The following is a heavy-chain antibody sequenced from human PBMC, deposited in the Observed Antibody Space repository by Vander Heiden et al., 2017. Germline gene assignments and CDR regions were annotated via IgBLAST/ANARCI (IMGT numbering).Heavy chain of an antibody. CDR1: GDSVSSDSGA. CDR3: ASERHATGWGC. CDR2: TYYRSKWYI. Sequence: QVQLQQSGPGLVKPSQTLSLTCAISGDSVSSDSGAWNWIRQSPSGGLEWLGRTYYRSKWYIGYAVSVKGRITINADTSRNQFSLQLDSVTPEDTALYYCASERHATGWGCWGQGTLVTVSS. D-gene: IGHD6-19*01. J-gene: IGHJ4*02. V-gene: IGHV6-1*01.